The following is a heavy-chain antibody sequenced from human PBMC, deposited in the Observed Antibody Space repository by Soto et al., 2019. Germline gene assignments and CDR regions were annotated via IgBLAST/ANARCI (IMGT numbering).Heavy chain of an antibody. V-gene: IGHV1-18*01. CDR2: ISAYNGNT. CDR3: ARDPDCGVDCSHIPGGFDI. CDR1: GYTFTSYG. D-gene: IGHD2-21*01. Sequence: ASVKVSCKASGYTFTSYGISWVRQAPGQGLEWMGWISAYNGNTNYAQKLQGRVTMTTDTSTSTAYMELRSLRSDDPAVYYRARDPDCGVDCSHIPGGFDIWGQGRMVNVS. J-gene: IGHJ3*02.